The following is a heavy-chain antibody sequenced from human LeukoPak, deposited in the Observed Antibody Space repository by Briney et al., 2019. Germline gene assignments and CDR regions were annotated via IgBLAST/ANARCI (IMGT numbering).Heavy chain of an antibody. V-gene: IGHV3-74*01. CDR2: INSDGSST. CDR3: ARTVTDAFDI. CDR1: IVTFIMIS. Sequence: PLGSLSLSCALSIVTFIMISTGWGCQAPGKGLVWVSRINSDGSSTSYADSVKGRFTISRDNAKNTLYLQMNSLRAEDTAVYYCARTVTDAFDIWGQGAMVTVSS. D-gene: IGHD3/OR15-3a*01. J-gene: IGHJ3*02.